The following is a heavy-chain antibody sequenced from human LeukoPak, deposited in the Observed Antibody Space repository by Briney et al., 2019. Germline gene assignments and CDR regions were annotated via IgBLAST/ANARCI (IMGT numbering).Heavy chain of an antibody. CDR2: IYPGDSET. D-gene: IGHD2-2*01. V-gene: IGHV5-51*01. Sequence: ESLKISWKGSGYTLSNSIMGLVRQMPRKGLEGVGIIYPGDSETRYSPFFQGQVTISADKSISTAYLQWSSLRASDTAMYYCARLPAASAMRGDYWGQGTLVTVSS. J-gene: IGHJ4*02. CDR1: GYTLSNSI. CDR3: ARLPAASAMRGDY.